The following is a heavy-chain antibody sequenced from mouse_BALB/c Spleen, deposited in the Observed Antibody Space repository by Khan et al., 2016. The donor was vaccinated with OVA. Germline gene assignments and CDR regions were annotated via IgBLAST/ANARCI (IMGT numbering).Heavy chain of an antibody. Sequence: VQLKQSGPDLVSPGASVKVSCKASGYSFTDYNMYWVKQGHGKSLEWIGYIDPYNGGTSYNQKFQGKATLTVDKSSSTAFMHLNRLTSDDSAVYHCGVIYYYGKGLDYWGQGTTVTVSS. D-gene: IGHD1-1*01. CDR3: GVIYYYGKGLDY. V-gene: IGHV1S135*01. CDR2: IDPYNGGT. CDR1: GYSFTDYN. J-gene: IGHJ2*01.